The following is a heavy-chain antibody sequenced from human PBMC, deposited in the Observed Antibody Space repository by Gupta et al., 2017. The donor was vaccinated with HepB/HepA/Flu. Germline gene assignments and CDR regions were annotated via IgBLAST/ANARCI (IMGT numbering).Heavy chain of an antibody. V-gene: IGHV3-33*01. CDR1: GLTLRRYG. Sequence: QVQLVESGGGVVQPGWSLRLSCAVSGLTLRRYGMHWVRQAPGKGLEWVAIIWYDGSNKYYEESVKGRFTISKDNSKNTLYLEMNSLRVEDTAVYYCATEGGVFREHRGSTLGYFNYWGQGTLVTVPS. D-gene: IGHD3-3*01. CDR3: ATEGGVFREHRGSTLGYFNY. J-gene: IGHJ4*02. CDR2: IWYDGSNK.